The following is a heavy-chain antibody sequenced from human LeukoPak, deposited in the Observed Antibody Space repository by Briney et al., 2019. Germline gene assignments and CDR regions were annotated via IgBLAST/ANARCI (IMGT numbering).Heavy chain of an antibody. Sequence: GGSLRLSCAAYGFTFSSYEMNWVRQAPGKGLEWVTYISSSGSTIYYADSVKGRFTISRDNAKNSLYLQMNSLRAEDTAVYYCANMRAVAGLFDYWGEGTLVTVSS. V-gene: IGHV3-48*03. D-gene: IGHD6-19*01. CDR2: ISSSGSTI. CDR1: GFTFSSYE. J-gene: IGHJ4*02. CDR3: ANMRAVAGLFDY.